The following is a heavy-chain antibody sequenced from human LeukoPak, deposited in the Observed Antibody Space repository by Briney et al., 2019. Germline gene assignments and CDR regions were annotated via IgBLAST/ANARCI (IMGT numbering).Heavy chain of an antibody. V-gene: IGHV4-34*01. J-gene: IGHJ5*01. Sequence: SETLSLTCAVYGGSFRNYWWTWIRQPPRKGLECIGEIHDSGRTNYNPSLKSRVTISVDTSKNQFSLKLSSVIAADTAVYFCVRGGYWTFDSWGQGTLVTVSS. CDR3: VRGGYWTFDS. D-gene: IGHD3-22*01. CDR2: IHDSGRT. CDR1: GGSFRNYW.